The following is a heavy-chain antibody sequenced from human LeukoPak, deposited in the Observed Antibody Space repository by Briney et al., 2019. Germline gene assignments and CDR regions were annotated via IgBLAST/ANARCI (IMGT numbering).Heavy chain of an antibody. V-gene: IGHV4-59*11. CDR1: GGSISSHY. CDR2: IYYSGST. D-gene: IGHD4-23*01. Sequence: SETLSLTCSVSGGSISSHYWSWIRQPPGKGLEWIGYIYYSGSTNYNPSLKSRVTISVDTSKNQFSLKLSSVTAADTAVYYCARGGGNFFLWGQGTLVTVSS. J-gene: IGHJ4*02. CDR3: ARGGGNFFL.